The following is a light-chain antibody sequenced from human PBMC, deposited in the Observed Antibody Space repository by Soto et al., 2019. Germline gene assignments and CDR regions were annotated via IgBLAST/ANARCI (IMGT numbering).Light chain of an antibody. CDR1: QSVTSNY. J-gene: IGKJ4*01. Sequence: EVVMTQSPATLSVSPGERATLSCRASQSVTSNYLAWYQQKPGQAPRLLIYGISSMATGVPDRFRGSGSGTDFTLTISSLEPEDFAVYYCQQRSNWPGTVGGGTKVDIK. CDR3: QQRSNWPGT. V-gene: IGKV3D-20*02. CDR2: GIS.